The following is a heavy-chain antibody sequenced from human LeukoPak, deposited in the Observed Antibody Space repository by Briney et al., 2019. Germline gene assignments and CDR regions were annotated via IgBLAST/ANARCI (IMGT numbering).Heavy chain of an antibody. CDR1: GFSFSDYN. J-gene: IGHJ4*02. Sequence: GGSLRLSCLTSGFSFSDYNINWVRQAPGKGLEWVSSISGSATHKFYAESVKGRFTISRDNARNSLYLQMNGLRAEDTAVYYCARDGTRGYTGYDFDFWGQGTLVTVSS. V-gene: IGHV3-21*06. CDR3: ARDGTRGYTGYDFDF. CDR2: ISGSATHK. D-gene: IGHD5-12*01.